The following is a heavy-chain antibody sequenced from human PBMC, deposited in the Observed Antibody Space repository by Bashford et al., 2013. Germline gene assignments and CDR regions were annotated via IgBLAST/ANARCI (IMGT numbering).Heavy chain of an antibody. D-gene: IGHD3-22*01. V-gene: IGHV5-51*01. CDR1: GYSFSNHW. Sequence: GESLKISCKTSGYSFSNHWIGWVRQMPGKGLEWMGVIYPDDSDTRYSPSSKARSPSQSTSPSPPLPAWSSLKASDTAMYYCGTSFYDGGGNTNDVFDIVGPRDKGH. J-gene: IGHJ3*02. CDR2: IYPDDSDT. CDR3: GTSFYDGGGNTNDVFDI.